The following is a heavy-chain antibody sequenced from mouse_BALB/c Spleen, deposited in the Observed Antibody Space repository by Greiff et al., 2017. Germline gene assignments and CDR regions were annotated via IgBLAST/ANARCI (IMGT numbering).Heavy chain of an antibody. CDR2: IWTGGGT. V-gene: IGHV2-9-2*01. CDR1: GFSLTSYD. Sequence: VKLVESGPGLVAPSQSLSITCTVSGFSLTSYDISWIRQPPGKGLEWLGVIWTGGGTNYNSAFMSRLSISKDNSKSQVFLKMNSLQTDDTAIYYCVREDYGSPFAYWGQGTLVTVSA. CDR3: VREDYGSPFAY. J-gene: IGHJ3*01. D-gene: IGHD1-1*01.